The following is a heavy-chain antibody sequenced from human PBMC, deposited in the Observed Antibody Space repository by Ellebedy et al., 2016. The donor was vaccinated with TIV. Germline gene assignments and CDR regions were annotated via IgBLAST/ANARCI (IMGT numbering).Heavy chain of an antibody. Sequence: GGSLRLSCAASGFTFSSYSMNWVRQAPGKGLEWVSSISSSSSYIYYADSVKGRFTISRDNAKNSLYLQMNSLRAEDTAVYYCARGGVNLAGDVRNYWGQGTLVTVSS. J-gene: IGHJ4*02. D-gene: IGHD6-19*01. CDR1: GFTFSSYS. CDR2: ISSSSSYI. CDR3: ARGGVNLAGDVRNY. V-gene: IGHV3-21*01.